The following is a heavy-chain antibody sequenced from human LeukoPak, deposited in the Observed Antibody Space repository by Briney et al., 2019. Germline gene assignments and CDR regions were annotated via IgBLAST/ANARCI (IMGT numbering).Heavy chain of an antibody. J-gene: IGHJ4*02. CDR1: GFTFSSYS. Sequence: GGSLRLSCAASGFTFSSYSMNWVRQAPGKGLEWVSCISSSSSYIYYADSVKGRFTISRDNAKNSLYLQMNSLRAEDTAVYYCARSVDSSSWYSVYFDYWGQGTLVTVSS. V-gene: IGHV3-21*01. CDR3: ARSVDSSSWYSVYFDY. CDR2: ISSSSSYI. D-gene: IGHD6-13*01.